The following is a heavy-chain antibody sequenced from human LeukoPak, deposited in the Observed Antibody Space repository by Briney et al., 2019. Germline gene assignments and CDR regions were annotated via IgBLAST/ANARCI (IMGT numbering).Heavy chain of an antibody. Sequence: GGSLRLSCAASGFPFATYGMSWVRQAPGKGLEWVSTISGGGGSTYYADSVKGRFTISRDNSKNTLYLQMNTLRAEDTAVYLCAKGLDSSGFSGSLDFWGQGTLVTVSS. V-gene: IGHV3-23*01. CDR3: AKGLDSSGFSGSLDF. D-gene: IGHD3-22*01. CDR2: ISGGGGST. J-gene: IGHJ4*02. CDR1: GFPFATYG.